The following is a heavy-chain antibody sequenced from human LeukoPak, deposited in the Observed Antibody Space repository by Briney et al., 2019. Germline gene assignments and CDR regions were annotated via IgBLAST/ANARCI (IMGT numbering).Heavy chain of an antibody. V-gene: IGHV4-61*02. J-gene: IGHJ4*01. CDR3: ARSRSRPLLPPLRKTQYYLDY. CDR1: GGSISSGNHY. Sequence: SETLSLTCTVSGGSISSGNHYWNWIRQPAGKALEWIGRIYTTDTTNYNPSLKSRATISVDTSKNQFSLKLRSVTAADTAVYYCARSRSRPLLPPLRKTQYYLDYWGHGTLVTVSS. D-gene: IGHD2-21*01. CDR2: IYTTDTT.